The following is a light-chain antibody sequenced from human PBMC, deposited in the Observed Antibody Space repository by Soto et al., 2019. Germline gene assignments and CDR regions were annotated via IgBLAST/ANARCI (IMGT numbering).Light chain of an antibody. Sequence: QSALTQPASVSGSPGQSITISCTGTSSDVAAYDYVSWFQQHPGKAPKLMVYDVYNRPSGVSNRFSGSKSGNTASLTISGLQAEDESDYYCSSYTSNSTLVFGIGTQLTVL. CDR3: SSYTSNSTLV. CDR2: DVY. J-gene: IGLJ7*01. CDR1: SSDVAAYDY. V-gene: IGLV2-14*01.